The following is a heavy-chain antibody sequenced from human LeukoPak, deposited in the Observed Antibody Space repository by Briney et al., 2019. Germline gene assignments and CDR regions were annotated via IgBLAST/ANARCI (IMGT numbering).Heavy chain of an antibody. CDR2: ISSSSSYI. D-gene: IGHD2-21*01. CDR1: GFTFSSCS. Sequence: GGSLRLSCAASGFTFSSCSMNWVRQAPGKGLESVSSISSSSSYIYHADSVKGRFTISRDNAKNSLYLQMNSLRAEDTAVYYCARDERVIAPHRFDPWGQGTLVTVSS. CDR3: ARDERVIAPHRFDP. V-gene: IGHV3-21*01. J-gene: IGHJ5*02.